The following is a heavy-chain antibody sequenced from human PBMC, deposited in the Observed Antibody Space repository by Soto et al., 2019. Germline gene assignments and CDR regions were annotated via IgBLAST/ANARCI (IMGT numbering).Heavy chain of an antibody. D-gene: IGHD3-10*01. CDR2: ISAYNGNT. Sequence: ASVKVSCKASGYTFTSYGISWVRQAPEQGLEWMGWISAYNGNTNYAQKLQGRVTMTTDTSTSTAYMELRSLRSDDTAVYYCARDPLLWFGERNYYYYGMDVWGQGTTLTVSS. V-gene: IGHV1-18*01. J-gene: IGHJ6*02. CDR1: GYTFTSYG. CDR3: ARDPLLWFGERNYYYYGMDV.